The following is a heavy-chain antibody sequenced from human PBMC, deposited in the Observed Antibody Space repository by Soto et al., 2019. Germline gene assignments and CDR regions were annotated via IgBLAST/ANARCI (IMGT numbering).Heavy chain of an antibody. CDR2: ISGSGGST. CDR1: GFTFSSYA. Sequence: EVQLLESGGGLVQPGGSLRLSCAASGFTFSSYAMSWVRQAPGKGLEWVSAISGSGGSTYYADSGKGRFTISRDNSKNTLYLQMNSLRAEDTAVYYCASSSTSYYYYMDVWGKGTTVTVSS. V-gene: IGHV3-23*01. D-gene: IGHD2-2*01. CDR3: ASSSTSYYYYMDV. J-gene: IGHJ6*03.